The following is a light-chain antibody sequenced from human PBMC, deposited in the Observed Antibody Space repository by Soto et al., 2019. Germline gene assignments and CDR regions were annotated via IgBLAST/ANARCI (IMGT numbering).Light chain of an antibody. CDR1: QSLLHSNGDDF. V-gene: IGKV2-28*01. J-gene: IGKJ2*01. CDR3: MQALQTPYT. Sequence: DIVLTQSPLSLPVTPGEPASISCRSSQSLLHSNGDDFLDWYLQKPGQSPQLLIYVGSTRASGAPDRFSGRGSGSDFTLKISRVAAEDVGVYYCMQALQTPYTFGQGNKLEIK. CDR2: VGS.